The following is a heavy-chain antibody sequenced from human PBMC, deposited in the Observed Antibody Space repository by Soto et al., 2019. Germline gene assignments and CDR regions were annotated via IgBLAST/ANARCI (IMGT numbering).Heavy chain of an antibody. J-gene: IGHJ4*02. CDR2: IYPHRDGT. Sequence: QVQLVQSGAEVKKPGASVTVSCRTSGYTFSSYYIHWVRQAPGQGLQWMGWIYPHRDGTKYAPRFQGRVTMAANTSISTAYMELRRLTSDDAATYYCARGHGRQNFDNWGQGTLVTVSS. CDR3: ARGHGRQNFDN. CDR1: GYTFSSYY. V-gene: IGHV1-2*02.